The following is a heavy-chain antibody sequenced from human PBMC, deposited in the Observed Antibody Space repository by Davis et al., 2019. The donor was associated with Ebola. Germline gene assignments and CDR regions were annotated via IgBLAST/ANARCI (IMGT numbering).Heavy chain of an antibody. V-gene: IGHV3-64*01. J-gene: IGHJ3*02. CDR2: ISSNGGST. Sequence: PGGSLRLSCAASGFTFSSYAMHWVRQAPGKGLEYVSAISSNGGSTYYANSVKGRFTISRDNSKNTLYLQMGSLRAEDMAVYYCAREGSYSGSYDGDAFDIWGQGTMVTVSS. CDR3: AREGSYSGSYDGDAFDI. D-gene: IGHD1-26*01. CDR1: GFTFSSYA.